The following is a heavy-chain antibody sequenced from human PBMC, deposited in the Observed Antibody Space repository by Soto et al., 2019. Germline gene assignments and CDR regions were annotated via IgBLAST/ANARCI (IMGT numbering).Heavy chain of an antibody. CDR2: ISNDGSRN. CDR1: GFTFSSHA. D-gene: IGHD1-26*01. CDR3: ATDQGVGGTRGLVDY. J-gene: IGHJ4*02. Sequence: QVHLVESGGGAVQPGGSLRLSCVASGFTFSSHAMHWVRQAAGKGLESVAVISNDGSRNHHTDSVKGRFTISRDNFKKTRELLRQSLTTEYTALYYGATDQGVGGTRGLVDYWGQGTLVTVSP. V-gene: IGHV3-30*03.